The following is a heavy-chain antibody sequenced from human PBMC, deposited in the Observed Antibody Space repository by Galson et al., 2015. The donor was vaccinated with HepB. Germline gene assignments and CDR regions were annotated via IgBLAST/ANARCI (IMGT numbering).Heavy chain of an antibody. V-gene: IGHV3-33*01. CDR3: ARDGWGVEYNWNYDGAFDI. CDR2: IWYDGSNK. CDR1: GITFSSYG. Sequence: SLRLSCAASGITFSSYGMHWVRQAPGKGLEWVAVIWYDGSNKYYADSVKGRFTISRDNSKNTLYLQMNSLRAEDTAVYYCARDGWGVEYNWNYDGAFDIWGQGTMVTVSS. D-gene: IGHD1-7*01. J-gene: IGHJ3*02.